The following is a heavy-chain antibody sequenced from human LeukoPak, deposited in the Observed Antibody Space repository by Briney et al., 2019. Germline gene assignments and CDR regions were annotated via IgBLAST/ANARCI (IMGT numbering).Heavy chain of an antibody. Sequence: GGSLRLSCAASGFTFNNYNMNWVRQAPGKALEWVSSITSSGAYIFYADSVKGRFTISRDNAKDSLYLQMNSLGPEDTAVYYCARDPYSGNYGNYYYYYMDVWGRGTTVTISS. J-gene: IGHJ6*03. D-gene: IGHD1-26*01. V-gene: IGHV3-21*01. CDR1: GFTFNNYN. CDR3: ARDPYSGNYGNYYYYYMDV. CDR2: ITSSGAYI.